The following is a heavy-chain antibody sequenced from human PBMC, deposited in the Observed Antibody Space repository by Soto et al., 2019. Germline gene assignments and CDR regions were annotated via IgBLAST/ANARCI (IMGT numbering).Heavy chain of an antibody. J-gene: IGHJ5*02. Sequence: PVGSLRLSCAASGFTFSSYGMRWVRQAPGKGLEWVAVISYDGSNKYYADSVKGRFTTSRDNSKNTLYLQMNSLRAEDTAVYYCAKDYDFWSGYYTTWFDPWGQGTLVTVSS. D-gene: IGHD3-3*01. CDR3: AKDYDFWSGYYTTWFDP. CDR1: GFTFSSYG. CDR2: ISYDGSNK. V-gene: IGHV3-30*18.